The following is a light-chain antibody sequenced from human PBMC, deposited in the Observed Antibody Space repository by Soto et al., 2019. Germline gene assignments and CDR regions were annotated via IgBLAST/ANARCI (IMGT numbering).Light chain of an antibody. Sequence: DVQMTQSPSTLSASVGDRVTITCRASQSNSNWLAWYQQKAGKAPKLLIYDASSLQSGVPSRFSGSGSGTEFTLTISSLQPDDFATYYCQQYNSYSSLTFGGGTKVDIK. V-gene: IGKV1-5*01. CDR1: QSNSNW. CDR3: QQYNSYSSLT. J-gene: IGKJ4*01. CDR2: DAS.